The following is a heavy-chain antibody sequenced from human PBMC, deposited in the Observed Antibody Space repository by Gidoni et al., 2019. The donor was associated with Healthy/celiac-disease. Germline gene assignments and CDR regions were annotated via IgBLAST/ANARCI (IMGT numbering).Heavy chain of an antibody. Sequence: QVQLVQPGAEVKKPGASVKVSCKASGYTFTGYYMHWVRQAPGQGLEWMGWINPNSGGTNYAEKFQGRVTMTRDTSISTAYMELSRLRSDDTAVYYCARDRGPVAGTRGFDYWGQGTLVTVSS. CDR2: INPNSGGT. V-gene: IGHV1-2*02. J-gene: IGHJ4*02. CDR3: ARDRGPVAGTRGFDY. CDR1: GYTFTGYY. D-gene: IGHD6-19*01.